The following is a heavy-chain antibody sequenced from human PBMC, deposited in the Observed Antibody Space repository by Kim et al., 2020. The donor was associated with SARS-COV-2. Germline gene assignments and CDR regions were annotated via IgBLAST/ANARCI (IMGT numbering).Heavy chain of an antibody. J-gene: IGHJ5*02. CDR2: ISYDGSNK. CDR3: ARCYCSGGSCYSGWFDP. CDR1: GFTFSSYA. V-gene: IGHV3-30*04. D-gene: IGHD2-15*01. Sequence: GGSLRLSCAASGFTFSSYAMHWVRQAPGKGLEWVAVISYDGSNKYYVDSVKGRFTISRDNSKNTLYLQMNSLRAEDTAVYYCARCYCSGGSCYSGWFDPWGQGTLFTVSS.